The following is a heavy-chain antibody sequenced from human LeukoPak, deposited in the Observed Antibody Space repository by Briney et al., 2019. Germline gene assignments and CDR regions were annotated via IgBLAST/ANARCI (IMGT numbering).Heavy chain of an antibody. J-gene: IGHJ4*02. D-gene: IGHD2-2*01. CDR2: IYTSGST. CDR1: GGSISSYY. V-gene: IGHV4-4*07. CDR3: AREAFGGIVVVPAADFFDY. Sequence: SETLSLTCTVSGGSISSYYWSWIRQPAGKGLEWIGRIYTSGSTNYNPSLKSRVTMSVDTSKNQFSLKLSSVTAADTAVYYCAREAFGGIVVVPAADFFDYWGQGTLVTVSS.